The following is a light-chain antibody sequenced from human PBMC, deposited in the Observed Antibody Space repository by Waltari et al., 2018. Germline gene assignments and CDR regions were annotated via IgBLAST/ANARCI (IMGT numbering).Light chain of an antibody. Sequence: EIVLTQSPGTASLSPGERVTLSCRASQSVGSSSLAWYQQKPGQAPRLVIYRASRRATGIPDRFSGSGSATAFSLTISRLEPEDFAVYYCQQHGTLPATFGQGTKVEIK. CDR2: RAS. CDR1: QSVGSSS. CDR3: QQHGTLPAT. J-gene: IGKJ1*01. V-gene: IGKV3-20*01.